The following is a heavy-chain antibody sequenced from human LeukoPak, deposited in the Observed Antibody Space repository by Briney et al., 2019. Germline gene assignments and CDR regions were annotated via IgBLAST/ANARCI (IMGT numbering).Heavy chain of an antibody. CDR3: ARRYGDYVAY. J-gene: IGHJ4*02. CDR2: IYYSGST. D-gene: IGHD4-17*01. Sequence: SETLSLTSTLSGGSISSYYWSWMRQPPRKGLEWIGYIYYSGSTNYNPSLKSRVTISVDTSKNQLSLKLSSVTAADTTVYYCARRYGDYVAYCSQGTLVTVSS. V-gene: IGHV4-59*08. CDR1: GGSISSYY.